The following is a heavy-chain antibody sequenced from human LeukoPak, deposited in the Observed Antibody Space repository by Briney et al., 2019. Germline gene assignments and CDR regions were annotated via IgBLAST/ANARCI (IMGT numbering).Heavy chain of an antibody. CDR1: GFTFSSYA. J-gene: IGHJ6*04. CDR2: ISSSSYI. D-gene: IGHD1-26*01. CDR3: ARDPRGERELYYYYGMDV. V-gene: IGHV3-21*01. Sequence: GGSLRLSCAASGFTFSSYAMSWVRQAPGKGLEWVSSISSSSYIYYADSVKGRFTISRDNAKNSLYLQMNSLRAEDTAVYYCARDPRGERELYYYYGMDVWGKGTTVTVSS.